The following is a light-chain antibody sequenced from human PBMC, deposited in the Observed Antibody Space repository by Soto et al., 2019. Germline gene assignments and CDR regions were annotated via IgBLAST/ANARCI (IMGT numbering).Light chain of an antibody. J-gene: IGLJ2*01. Sequence: QSALTQPASVSGSPVQSITISCTGTSLDVGSYNLVSWYQQHPGKAPTLMIYEVSKRPSGVSNRFSGSKSGNTASLTISGLQAEDEADYYCCSYAGSNVVFGGGTQLTVL. CDR2: EVS. CDR3: CSYAGSNVV. V-gene: IGLV2-23*02. CDR1: SLDVGSYNL.